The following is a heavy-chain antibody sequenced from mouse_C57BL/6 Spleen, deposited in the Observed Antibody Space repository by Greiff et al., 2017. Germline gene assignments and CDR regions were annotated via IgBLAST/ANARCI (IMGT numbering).Heavy chain of an antibody. V-gene: IGHV1-50*01. D-gene: IGHD1-1*01. CDR1: GYTFTSYW. Sequence: VQLQQPGAELVKPGASVKLSCKASGYTFTSYWMQWVKQRPGQGLEWIGEIDPSDSYTNYNQKFKGKATLTVDTSSSTAYMQLSSLTSEDSAVYYCARKSLYYGSSYGFAYWGQGTLVTVSA. J-gene: IGHJ3*01. CDR2: IDPSDSYT. CDR3: ARKSLYYGSSYGFAY.